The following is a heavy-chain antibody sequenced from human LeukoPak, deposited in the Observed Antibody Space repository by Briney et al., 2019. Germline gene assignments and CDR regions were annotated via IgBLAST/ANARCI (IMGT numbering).Heavy chain of an antibody. J-gene: IGHJ5*02. D-gene: IGHD3-3*01. CDR3: ARHAWYGRDFRSGYNWFDP. CDR2: IYHSGST. Sequence: SETLSLTCAVSGYSISSGYYWGWIRQPPGKGLEWIGSIYHSGSTYYNPSLKSRVTISVDTSKNQFSLKLSSVTAADTAVYYCARHAWYGRDFRSGYNWFDPWGQGTLVTVSS. CDR1: GYSISSGYY. V-gene: IGHV4-38-2*01.